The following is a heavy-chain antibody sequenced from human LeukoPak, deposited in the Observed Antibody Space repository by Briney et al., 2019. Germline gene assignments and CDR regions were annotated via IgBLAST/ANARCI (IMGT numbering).Heavy chain of an antibody. V-gene: IGHV4-34*01. CDR2: INHSGST. CDR1: GGSFSGYY. D-gene: IGHD6-19*01. Sequence: SETLSLTCAVYGGSFSGYYWSWIRQPPGKGLEWIGEINHSGSTNYNPSLKSRVNISVDTSKNQFSLKLSSVTAADTAVYYCARSGVAVAGPAYKYWGQGTLVTVSS. CDR3: ARSGVAVAGPAYKY. J-gene: IGHJ4*02.